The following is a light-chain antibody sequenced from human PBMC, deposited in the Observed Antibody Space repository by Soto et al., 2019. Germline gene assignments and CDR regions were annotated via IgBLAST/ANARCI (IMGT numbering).Light chain of an antibody. CDR2: EVS. CDR3: CSYAGSSTLPYV. J-gene: IGLJ1*01. Sequence: QSVLTQPASVSGSPGQSITISCTGTSSDVGSYNLVSWYQQHPGKAPKLMIYEVSKRPSGVSNRFSGSKSGNTASLTISGLQAEEEADYYCCSYAGSSTLPYVFGTGTKVTVL. CDR1: SSDVGSYNL. V-gene: IGLV2-23*02.